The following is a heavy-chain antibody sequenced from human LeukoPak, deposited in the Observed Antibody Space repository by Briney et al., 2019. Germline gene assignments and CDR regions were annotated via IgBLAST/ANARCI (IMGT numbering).Heavy chain of an antibody. D-gene: IGHD2-2*01. J-gene: IGHJ4*02. CDR3: ARGGCSSTSCYDY. CDR2: INPNSGGT. CDR1: GHTFTGYY. Sequence: ASVKVSCKASGHTFTGYYMHWVRQAPGQGLEWMGWINPNSGGTNYAQKFQGRVTMTRDTSISTAYMELSRLRSDDTAVYYCARGGCSSTSCYDYWGQGTLVTVSS. V-gene: IGHV1-2*02.